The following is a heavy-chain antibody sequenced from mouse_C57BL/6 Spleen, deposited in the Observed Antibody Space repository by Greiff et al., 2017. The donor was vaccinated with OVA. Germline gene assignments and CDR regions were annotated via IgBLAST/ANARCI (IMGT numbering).Heavy chain of an antibody. CDR3: ARHPYYGSRDYYAMDY. Sequence: VQVVESGPGLVAPSQSLSITCTVSGFSLTSYGVHWVRQPPGKGLEWLVVIWSDGSTTYNSALKSRLSISKDNSKSQVFLKMNSLQTDDTSMYYCARHPYYGSRDYYAMDYWGQGTSVTVSS. V-gene: IGHV2-6-1*01. D-gene: IGHD1-1*01. CDR2: IWSDGST. J-gene: IGHJ4*01. CDR1: GFSLTSYG.